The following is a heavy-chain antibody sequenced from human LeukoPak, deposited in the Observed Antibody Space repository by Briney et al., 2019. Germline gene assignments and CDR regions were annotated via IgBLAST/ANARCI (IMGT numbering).Heavy chain of an antibody. CDR2: VTGSGGTT. CDR1: GFTVSSNY. D-gene: IGHD3-16*02. V-gene: IGHV3-23*01. J-gene: IGHJ4*02. CDR3: AKDVSEDYRVWGSYRSDS. Sequence: GGSPRLSCAASGFTVSSNYMSWVRQAPGKGLEWVSSVTGSGGTTYYADSVKGRFTIYRDHSRKTLYLQMNSLRAEDTAMYYCAKDVSEDYRVWGSYRSDSWGQGTLVTVSS.